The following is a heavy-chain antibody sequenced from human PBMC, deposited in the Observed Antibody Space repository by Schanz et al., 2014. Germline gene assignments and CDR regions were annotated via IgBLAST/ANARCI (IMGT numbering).Heavy chain of an antibody. Sequence: QVQLVQSGAEVKKPGASVKVSCKASGYTFTSDSMHWVRQAPGQGLEWMGMINPSGGSTTYAQKFQGRVTMTRDTSTSTVYMELSSLRAEDTSVYYCARDVVDAAAGGNYWGQGTLVTVSS. D-gene: IGHD6-13*01. CDR1: GYTFTSDS. CDR2: INPSGGST. J-gene: IGHJ4*02. CDR3: ARDVVDAAAGGNY. V-gene: IGHV1-46*03.